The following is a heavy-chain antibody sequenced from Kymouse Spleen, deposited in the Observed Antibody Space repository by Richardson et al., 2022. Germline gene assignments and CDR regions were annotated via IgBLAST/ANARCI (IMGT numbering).Heavy chain of an antibody. CDR2: INHSGST. Sequence: QVQLQQWGAGLLKPSETLSLTCAVYGGSFSGYYWSWIRQPPGKGLEWIGEINHSGSTNYNPSLKSRVTISVDTSKNQFSLKLSSVTAADTAVYYCARGGSSSGGGFGESDYWGQGTLVTVSS. D-gene: IGHD3-10*01. J-gene: IGHJ4*02. V-gene: IGHV4-34*01. CDR3: ARGGSSSGGGFGESDY. CDR1: GGSFSGYY.